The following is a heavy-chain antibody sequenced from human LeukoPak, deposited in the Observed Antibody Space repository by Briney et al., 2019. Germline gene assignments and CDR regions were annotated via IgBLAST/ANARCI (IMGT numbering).Heavy chain of an antibody. J-gene: IGHJ5*02. CDR3: ARVKLRTVVTPVYGWFDP. D-gene: IGHD4-23*01. Sequence: SETLSLTCTVSGGSISSGDYYWTWIRQHPGKGLEWIGYIYYTGSAYYIPSFRGRVTISVDTSKNQFSLKLSSVTAADTAVYFCARVKLRTVVTPVYGWFDPWGQGTLVTVSS. CDR2: IYYTGSA. V-gene: IGHV4-31*03. CDR1: GGSISSGDYY.